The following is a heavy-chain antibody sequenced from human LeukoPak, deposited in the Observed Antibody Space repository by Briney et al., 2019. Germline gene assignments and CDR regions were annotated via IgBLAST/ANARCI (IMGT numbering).Heavy chain of an antibody. Sequence: GGSLRLSCAASGFTFSSYSMNWVRQAPGKGLEWVSSISSSSSYIYYADSVTGRFTISRDNAKNSLYLQMNSLRAEDTAVYYCARSRDGYNFGYWGQGTLVTVSS. D-gene: IGHD5-24*01. J-gene: IGHJ4*02. V-gene: IGHV3-21*01. CDR3: ARSRDGYNFGY. CDR2: ISSSSSYI. CDR1: GFTFSSYS.